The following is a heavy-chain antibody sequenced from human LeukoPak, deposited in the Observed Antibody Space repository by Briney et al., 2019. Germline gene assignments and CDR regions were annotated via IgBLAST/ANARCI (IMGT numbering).Heavy chain of an antibody. CDR3: MRCPSSTSCYRILLDQ. J-gene: IGHJ4*02. D-gene: IGHD2-2*01. V-gene: IGHV3-23*01. CDR2: ISGSDYTT. Sequence: GGSLRLSCAASGFTFDNYDMTWVRQAPGRGLEWISTISGSDYTTYYADSMKVRFTISRDNTKTTLSLQMNSLTAQATAEYYCMRCPSSTSCYRILLDQWGEGTRVTVSS. CDR1: GFTFDNYD.